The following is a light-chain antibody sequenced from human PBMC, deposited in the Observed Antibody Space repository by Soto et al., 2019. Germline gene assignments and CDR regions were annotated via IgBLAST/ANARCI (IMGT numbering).Light chain of an antibody. CDR1: SSTIASGYD. J-gene: IGLJ1*01. CDR2: GNS. Sequence: QSVVTQPPSLSGSPGQRVTISCTWSSSTIASGYDVHWYQQLPGTAPKLLIYGNSNRPSCVPGRFSGSDSGTSASLAITGLHAEDEADSYCQSYHSSLGAHVFGTGTKLTVL. CDR3: QSYHSSLGAHV. V-gene: IGLV1-40*01.